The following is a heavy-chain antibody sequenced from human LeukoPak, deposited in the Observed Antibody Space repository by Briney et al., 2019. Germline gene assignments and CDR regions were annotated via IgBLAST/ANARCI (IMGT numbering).Heavy chain of an antibody. D-gene: IGHD3-3*01. CDR2: IYYSGST. J-gene: IGHJ3*02. V-gene: IGHV4-39*07. Sequence: SETLSLTCTVSGCFISSSSYYWGWIRQPPGKGLEWVGSIYYSGSTYYNPSLKSRVTISVDTSKNQFSLKLSSVTAADTAVYYCARESTIFGVVIIRAYDAFDIWGQGTMVTVSS. CDR3: ARESTIFGVVIIRAYDAFDI. CDR1: GCFISSSSYY.